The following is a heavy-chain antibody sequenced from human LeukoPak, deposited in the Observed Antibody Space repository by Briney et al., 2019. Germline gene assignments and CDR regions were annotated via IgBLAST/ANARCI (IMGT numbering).Heavy chain of an antibody. CDR2: INPSGGST. CDR3: ARGAYYYDSSGYSYYFDY. J-gene: IGHJ4*02. D-gene: IGHD3-22*01. CDR1: GYTFTSYY. V-gene: IGHV1-46*01. Sequence: GASVKVSCKASGYTFTSYYMHWVRQAPGQGLEWMGIINPSGGSTSYAQKFQGRVTMTRDTSTSTVYMELSSLRSEDTAVYYCARGAYYYDSSGYSYYFDYWGQGTLVTVSS.